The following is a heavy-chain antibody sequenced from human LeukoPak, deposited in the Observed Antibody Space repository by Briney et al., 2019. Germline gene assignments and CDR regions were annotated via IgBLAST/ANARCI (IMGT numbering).Heavy chain of an antibody. CDR2: MNPNSGNT. V-gene: IGHV1-8*01. CDR3: ASSKVGATTLPIEY. D-gene: IGHD1-26*01. J-gene: IGHJ4*02. CDR1: GDTFSNYD. Sequence: ASVKVSCKASGDTFSNYDINWVRQATGQGLGWMGWMNPNSGNTGYAEKFQGRVSMTRDTSISTAYMELTSLTSDDTAVYFCASSKVGATTLPIEYWGQGPLVTVSS.